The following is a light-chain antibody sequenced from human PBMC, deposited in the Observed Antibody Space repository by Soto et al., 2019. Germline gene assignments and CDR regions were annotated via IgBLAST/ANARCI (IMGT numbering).Light chain of an antibody. CDR1: QSISSW. CDR3: QQYNRYFTWT. J-gene: IGKJ1*01. CDR2: DDS. Sequence: DIQMTQSPSTLSASVGDRVTITCRASQSISSWLAWYQQKPGKAPKLLIYDDSSLESGVPSRFSGSGSGTEFLLTISLLLPDDFATYYCQQYNRYFTWTFGHGTKVEIK. V-gene: IGKV1-5*01.